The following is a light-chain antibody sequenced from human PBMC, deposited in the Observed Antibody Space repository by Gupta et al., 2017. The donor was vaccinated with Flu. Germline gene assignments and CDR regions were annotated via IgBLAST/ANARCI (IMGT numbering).Light chain of an antibody. J-gene: IGKJ1*01. CDR3: QQYNSWHRT. CDR2: GAS. CDR1: QSVNSN. V-gene: IGKV3-15*01. Sequence: EIEMTQSPATLSVSPGERATLSCRASQSVNSNLAWYQQKPGQTPRLLIIGASTRATGIPARFSGSGSGKEFTRAISSLQSEDFAVYYCQQYNSWHRTFGQGTKVEIK.